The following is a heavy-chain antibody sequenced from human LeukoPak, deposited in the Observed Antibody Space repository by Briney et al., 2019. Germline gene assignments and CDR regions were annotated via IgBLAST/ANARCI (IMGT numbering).Heavy chain of an antibody. V-gene: IGHV3-21*01. CDR2: ISSSSSFI. CDR3: AAGNWYEFDY. D-gene: IGHD1-1*01. Sequence: GGSLRLSCAASGVPFSGYTMNWVRQAPGKGLEWVSSISSSSSFIYYSDSVKGRFTISRDNAKNSLYLQMNNLRAEDTAVYYCAAGNWYEFDYWGQGTLVTASS. J-gene: IGHJ4*02. CDR1: GVPFSGYT.